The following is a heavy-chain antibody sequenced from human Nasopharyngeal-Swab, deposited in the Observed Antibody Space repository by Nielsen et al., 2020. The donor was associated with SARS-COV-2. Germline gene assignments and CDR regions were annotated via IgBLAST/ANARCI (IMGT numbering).Heavy chain of an antibody. CDR2: IKQDGSEK. CDR1: AFTFSSYW. Sequence: GESLKISCAASAFTFSSYWMSWVRQAPGKGLEWVANIKQDGSEKYYVDSVKGRFTISRDNAKNSLYLQMNSLRAEDTAVYYCARIEGCGGDCYSHNFDYWGQGTLVTVSS. D-gene: IGHD2-21*02. J-gene: IGHJ4*02. V-gene: IGHV3-7*01. CDR3: ARIEGCGGDCYSHNFDY.